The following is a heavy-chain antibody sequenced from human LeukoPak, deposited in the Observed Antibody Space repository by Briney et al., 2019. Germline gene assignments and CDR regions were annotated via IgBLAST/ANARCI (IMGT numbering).Heavy chain of an antibody. CDR3: ARQAARGFDY. D-gene: IGHD6-6*01. CDR1: GGSFSGYY. Sequence: PSETLSLTCAVYGGSFSGYYWSWIRQPPGKGPEWIGEINHSGSTNYNPSLKSRVTISVDTSKNQFSLKLSSVTAADTAVYYCARQAARGFDYWGQGTLVTVSS. CDR2: INHSGST. V-gene: IGHV4-34*01. J-gene: IGHJ4*02.